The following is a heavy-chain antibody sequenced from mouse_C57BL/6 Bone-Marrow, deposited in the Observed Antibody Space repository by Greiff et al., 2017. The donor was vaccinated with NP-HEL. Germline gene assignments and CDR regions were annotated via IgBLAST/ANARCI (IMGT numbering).Heavy chain of an antibody. CDR3: ATTTFDY. D-gene: IGHD1-1*01. J-gene: IGHJ2*01. CDR2: ISSGGSYT. CDR1: GFTFSSYG. Sequence: VQLKESGGDLVKPGGSLKLSCAASGFTFSSYGMSWVRQTPDKRLEWVATISSGGSYTYYPDSVKGRFTISRDNAKNTLYLQMSSLKSEDTAMYYCATTTFDYWGQGTTLTVSS. V-gene: IGHV5-6*01.